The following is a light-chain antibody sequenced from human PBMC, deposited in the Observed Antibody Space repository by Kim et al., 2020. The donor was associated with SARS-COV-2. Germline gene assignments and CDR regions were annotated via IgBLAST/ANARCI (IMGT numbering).Light chain of an antibody. CDR1: TSAVGSYNL. J-gene: IGLJ3*02. CDR3: CSYAGSSPWV. V-gene: IGLV2-23*01. CDR2: EGS. Sequence: QSALTQPASVSGSPGQSITISCTGTTSAVGSYNLVSWYQQHPGKAAKLMIYEGSKRPSGVATRFSGSKSGNTASLTISGLQAEDEADYYCCSYAGSSPWVFGGGTKLTVL.